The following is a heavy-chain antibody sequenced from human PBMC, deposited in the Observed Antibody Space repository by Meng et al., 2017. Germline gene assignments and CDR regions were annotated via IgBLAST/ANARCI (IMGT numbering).Heavy chain of an antibody. CDR1: GGSFNSYA. J-gene: IGHJ4*02. CDR3: AREGFKSDTVMVTPFDY. V-gene: IGHV1-69*01. CDR2: IIPIFGSA. Sequence: QVALVEGGAEVRTPGSSVKVSCKASGGSFNSYAISWVRQAPGQGLEWMGGIIPIFGSANYAQKFQGRVTITADESTSTAYMELSRLRSDDTAVYYCAREGFKSDTVMVTPFDYWGQGTLVTVSS. D-gene: IGHD5-18*01.